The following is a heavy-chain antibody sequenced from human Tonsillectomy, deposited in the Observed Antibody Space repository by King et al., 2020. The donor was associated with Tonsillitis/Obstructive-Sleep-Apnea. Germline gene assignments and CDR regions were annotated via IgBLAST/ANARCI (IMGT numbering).Heavy chain of an antibody. V-gene: IGHV4-34*01. D-gene: IGHD3-10*01. CDR2: INHSGST. J-gene: IGHJ5*02. CDR3: ARGGGLLWIGELWHNWFDP. Sequence: VQLQQWGAGLLKPSETLSLTCAVYGGSFSGYYWSWIRQPPGKGLEWIGEINHSGSTNYNPSLKSRVTISVDTSKNQFSLKLSSVTAADTAVYYCARGGGLLWIGELWHNWFDPWGQGTLVTVSS. CDR1: GGSFSGYY.